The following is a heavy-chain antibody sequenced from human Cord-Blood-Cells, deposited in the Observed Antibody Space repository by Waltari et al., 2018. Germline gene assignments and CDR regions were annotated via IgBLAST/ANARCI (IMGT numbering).Heavy chain of an antibody. CDR2: ISYDGSNK. J-gene: IGHJ3*02. V-gene: IGHV3-30*18. Sequence: QVQLVESGGGVVQPGRSLRLSCAASGFTFSSYGMHWVRPAPGKGLEWGAVISYDGSNKYYADSVKGRFTIFRDNSKNTLYLQMNSLGAEDTAVYYCAKVSYNRLDAFDIWGQGTMVTVSS. CDR1: GFTFSSYG. D-gene: IGHD1-1*01. CDR3: AKVSYNRLDAFDI.